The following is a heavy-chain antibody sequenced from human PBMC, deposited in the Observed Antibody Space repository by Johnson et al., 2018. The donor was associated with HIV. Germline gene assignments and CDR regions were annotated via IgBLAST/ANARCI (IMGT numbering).Heavy chain of an antibody. Sequence: QVQLVESGGGVVQTGRSLRLSCAVSGFTLSNYAMHWVRQAPGKGLEWVAFISNDGSIKFSADSVKGRFTISKDNSKNTLYLQMNSLRPEDTAVYYCVKDFTDGAFDIWGRGTMVTVSS. CDR1: GFTLSNYA. D-gene: IGHD5-24*01. J-gene: IGHJ3*02. CDR3: VKDFTDGAFDI. CDR2: ISNDGSIK. V-gene: IGHV3-30-3*01.